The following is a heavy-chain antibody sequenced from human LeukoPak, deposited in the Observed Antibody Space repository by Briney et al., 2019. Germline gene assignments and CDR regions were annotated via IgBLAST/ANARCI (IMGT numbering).Heavy chain of an antibody. CDR2: INHSGST. CDR1: GGSFSGYY. J-gene: IGHJ4*02. V-gene: IGHV4-34*01. CDR3: ARGRGYCSSTSCLPYYFDS. Sequence: SETLSLTFAVYGGSFSGYYWSWIRQPPGKGLECIGEINHSGSTNYNPSLKSRVTISVDTSKNQFSLKLSSVTAADTAVYYCARGRGYCSSTSCLPYYFDSWGQGTLVTVSS. D-gene: IGHD2-2*01.